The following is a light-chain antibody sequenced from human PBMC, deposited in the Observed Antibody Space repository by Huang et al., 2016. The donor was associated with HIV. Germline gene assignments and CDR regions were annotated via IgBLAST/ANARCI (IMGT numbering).Light chain of an antibody. Sequence: EIVLTQSPATLSLSPGERATLSCRASQSVDNYLAWYQQKPGQAPKLLIYDSSNRATGFPARFSGGGSATDVTLTISSLEPEDFAVYYCHHRSGWPRTFGQGTKLEIK. CDR2: DSS. J-gene: IGKJ2*01. CDR3: HHRSGWPRT. CDR1: QSVDNY. V-gene: IGKV3-11*01.